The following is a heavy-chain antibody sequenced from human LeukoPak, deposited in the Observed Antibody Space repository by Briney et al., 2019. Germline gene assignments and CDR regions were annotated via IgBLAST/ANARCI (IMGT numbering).Heavy chain of an antibody. D-gene: IGHD6-6*01. CDR2: IYNTGST. J-gene: IGHJ4*02. CDR1: GGSISSYY. Sequence: KPSETLSLTCTVSGGSISSYYWSWIRQPPGKGLEWIGYIYNTGSTNYNPSLKSRVTMFVDMSKNQFSLRLSSVAAADTAVYYCARHRAYSSSSPFDYWGQGTLVTVSS. CDR3: ARHRAYSSSSPFDY. V-gene: IGHV4-59*08.